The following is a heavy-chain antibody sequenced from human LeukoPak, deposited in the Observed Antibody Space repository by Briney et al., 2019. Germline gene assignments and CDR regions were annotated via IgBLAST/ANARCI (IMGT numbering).Heavy chain of an antibody. J-gene: IGHJ4*02. Sequence: SETLSLTCAVYGGSFSGYYWSWIRQPPGKGLEWIGSIYYSGSTYYNPSLKSRVTISVDTSKNQFSLKLSSVTAADTAVYYCARPHKVGATSYDYWGQGTLVTVSS. D-gene: IGHD1-26*01. CDR3: ARPHKVGATSYDY. CDR2: IYYSGST. V-gene: IGHV4-34*01. CDR1: GGSFSGYY.